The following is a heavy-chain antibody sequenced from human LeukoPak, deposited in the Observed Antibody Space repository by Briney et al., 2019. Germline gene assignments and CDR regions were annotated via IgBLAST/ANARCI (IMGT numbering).Heavy chain of an antibody. CDR2: TWYDGNNK. J-gene: IGHJ4*02. V-gene: IGHV3-33*01. Sequence: GRSLRLSCAASGFTFSSYGMHWVRQAPGKGLEWVAVTWYDGNNKDYADSVKGRFTISRGNSKNTVYLQMNSLRAEDTAVYHCARDRCGGNCFYLDSWGQGTLVTVSS. D-gene: IGHD2-21*02. CDR1: GFTFSSYG. CDR3: ARDRCGGNCFYLDS.